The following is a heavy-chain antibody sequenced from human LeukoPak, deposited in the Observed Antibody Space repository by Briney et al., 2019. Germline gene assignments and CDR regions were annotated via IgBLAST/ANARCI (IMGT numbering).Heavy chain of an antibody. V-gene: IGHV3-48*03. CDR3: ARGYYDFWSGYPLSYYYYGMDV. CDR1: GFTFSSYE. D-gene: IGHD3-3*01. CDR2: ISSSGSTI. J-gene: IGHJ6*02. Sequence: GGSLRLACAASGFTFSSYEVNWVRQAPGKGLEWVSYISSSGSTIYYADSVKGRFTISRDNAKNSLYLQMNSLRAEDTAVYYCARGYYDFWSGYPLSYYYYGMDVWGQGTTVTVSS.